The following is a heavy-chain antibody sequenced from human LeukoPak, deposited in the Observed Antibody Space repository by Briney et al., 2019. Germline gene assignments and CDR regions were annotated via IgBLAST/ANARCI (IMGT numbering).Heavy chain of an antibody. CDR2: IYGGGTT. D-gene: IGHD1-26*01. CDR3: ARAVGATDY. Sequence: GGSLRLSCAASGLTVSRNYMNWVRQAPGKGLEWVSIIYGGGTTYYADSVKGRFTISRDNAKNSLYLQMNSLRAEDTAVYYCARAVGATDYWGQGTLVTVSS. V-gene: IGHV3-66*01. CDR1: GLTVSRNY. J-gene: IGHJ4*02.